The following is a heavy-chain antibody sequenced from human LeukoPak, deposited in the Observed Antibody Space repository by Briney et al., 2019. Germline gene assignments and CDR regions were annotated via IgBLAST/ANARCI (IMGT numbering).Heavy chain of an antibody. CDR3: ARERESAVYLETCDY. CDR1: GCTFTNYG. Sequence: AAVKVSCKASGCTFTNYGISLVRQAPGQGREGVGWVSAYNWNTNYAQKLQGRVTMTTDTSTSTAYMELRSLRSDDTAVYYCARERESAVYLETCDYWGQGTLGTVS. D-gene: IGHD1-20*01. V-gene: IGHV1-18*01. CDR2: VSAYNWNT. J-gene: IGHJ4*02.